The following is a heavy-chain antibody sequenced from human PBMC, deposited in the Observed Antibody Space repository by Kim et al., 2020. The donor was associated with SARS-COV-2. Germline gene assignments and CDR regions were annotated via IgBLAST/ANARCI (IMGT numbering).Heavy chain of an antibody. CDR2: IIPIFGTA. Sequence: SVKVSCKASGGTFSSYAISWVRQAPGQGLEWMGGIIPIFGTANYAQKFQGRVTITADESTSTAYMELSSLRSEDTAVYYCAREIVPAAMRYYGMDVWGQGTTVTVSS. D-gene: IGHD2-2*01. CDR3: AREIVPAAMRYYGMDV. J-gene: IGHJ6*02. V-gene: IGHV1-69*13. CDR1: GGTFSSYA.